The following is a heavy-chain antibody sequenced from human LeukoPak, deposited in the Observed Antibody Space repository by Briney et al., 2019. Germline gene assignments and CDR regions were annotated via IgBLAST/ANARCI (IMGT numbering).Heavy chain of an antibody. Sequence: SVKVSCKASGYSFASYAISWLRQAPGQGLEWMGGIISIFGTANYAQKFQGSVTITADESTSTADMELSSLRSEDTAVYYCARVPRSYSSSWYFNWFDPWGQGTLVTVSS. CDR2: IISIFGTA. CDR1: GYSFASYA. V-gene: IGHV1-69*13. CDR3: ARVPRSYSSSWYFNWFDP. J-gene: IGHJ5*02. D-gene: IGHD6-13*01.